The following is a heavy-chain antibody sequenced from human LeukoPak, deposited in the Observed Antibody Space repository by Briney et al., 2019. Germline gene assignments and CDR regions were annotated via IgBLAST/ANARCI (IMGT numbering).Heavy chain of an antibody. J-gene: IGHJ4*02. CDR1: GGSISSSSYY. CDR3: ARRQWFGELLTDY. Sequence: PSETLSLTCTVSGGSISSSSYYWGWIRQPPGKGLEWIGSIYYSGSTYYNPSLKSRVTISVDTSKNQFSLKLSSVTAADTAVYYCARRQWFGELLTDYWGQGTLVTVSS. V-gene: IGHV4-39*01. D-gene: IGHD3-10*01. CDR2: IYYSGST.